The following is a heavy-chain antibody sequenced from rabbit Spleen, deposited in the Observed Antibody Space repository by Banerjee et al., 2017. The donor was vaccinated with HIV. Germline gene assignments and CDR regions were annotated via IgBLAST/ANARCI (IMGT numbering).Heavy chain of an antibody. Sequence: QSLEESGGDLVKPGASLTLTCTASGIDFSRYYMCWVRQAPGKGLEWIACIYAGGSGTTYYASWAKGRFTISKTSSTTVTLQMTSLTAADTAIYFCARDLVTAIGWNFALWGPGTLVTVS. CDR1: GIDFSRYY. J-gene: IGHJ4*01. CDR2: IYAGGSGTT. CDR3: ARDLVTAIGWNFAL. V-gene: IGHV1S40*01. D-gene: IGHD7-1*01.